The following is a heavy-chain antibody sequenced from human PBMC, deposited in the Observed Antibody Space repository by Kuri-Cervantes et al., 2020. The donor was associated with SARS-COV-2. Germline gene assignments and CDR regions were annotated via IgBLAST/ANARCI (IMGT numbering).Heavy chain of an antibody. J-gene: IGHJ5*02. Sequence: SETLSLTCAVYGGSFSGYYWSRIRQPPGKGLEWIEEINHSGSTNYNPSLKSRVTISVDTSKNQFSLKLSSVTAADTAVYYCARQEVVAATNWFDPWGQGTLVTVSS. CDR2: INHSGST. CDR3: ARQEVVAATNWFDP. D-gene: IGHD2-15*01. V-gene: IGHV4-34*01. CDR1: GGSFSGYY.